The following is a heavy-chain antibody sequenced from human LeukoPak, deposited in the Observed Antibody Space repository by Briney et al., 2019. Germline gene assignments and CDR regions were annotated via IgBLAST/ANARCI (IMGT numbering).Heavy chain of an antibody. V-gene: IGHV4-61*08. CDR2: IYYSGST. CDR3: ARVRYSSGWPLFDY. CDR1: GGSISSGGYY. J-gene: IGHJ4*02. D-gene: IGHD6-19*01. Sequence: SETLSLTCTVSGGSISSGGYYWSWIRQPPGKGLEWIGYIYYSGSTNYNPSLKSRVTISVDTSKNQFSLKLSSVTAADTAVYYCARVRYSSGWPLFDYWGQGTLVTVSS.